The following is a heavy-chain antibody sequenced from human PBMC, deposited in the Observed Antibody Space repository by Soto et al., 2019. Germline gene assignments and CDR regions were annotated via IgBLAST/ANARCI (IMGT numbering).Heavy chain of an antibody. CDR2: IYYSGST. CDR1: GGSISSSSYY. D-gene: IGHD3-22*01. CDR3: ARRVLGWYDTHPYYFDY. Sequence: QLQLQESGPGLVKPSETLSLTCTVSGGSISSSSYYWGWIRQPPGKGLEWIGSIYYSGSTYYNPSLKSRVPISVDTSKNQFSLKLSSVTAADTAVYYCARRVLGWYDTHPYYFDYWGQGTLVTVSS. J-gene: IGHJ4*02. V-gene: IGHV4-39*01.